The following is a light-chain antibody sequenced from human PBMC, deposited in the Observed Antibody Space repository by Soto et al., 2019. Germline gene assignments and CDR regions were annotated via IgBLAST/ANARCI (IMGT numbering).Light chain of an antibody. CDR1: SGHSRYA. J-gene: IGLJ2*01. V-gene: IGLV4-69*01. CDR3: QTWGTGPVV. Sequence: QPVLTQLPSASASLGASVKLTCTLSSGHSRYAIAWHQQQPEKGPRYLMKVTSDGSHIKGDGIPDRFSGSSSGAERYLTISSLQSEDEDDYYCQTWGTGPVVFGGGTKLTVL. CDR2: VTSDGSH.